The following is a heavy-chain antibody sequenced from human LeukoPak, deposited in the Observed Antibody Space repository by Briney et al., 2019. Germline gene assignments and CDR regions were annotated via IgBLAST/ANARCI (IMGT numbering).Heavy chain of an antibody. CDR3: ARDHHDILIG. D-gene: IGHD3-9*01. CDR1: GGTFSSYA. Sequence: GASVKVSCKASGGTFSSYAISWVRQAPGQGLEWMGRIMPILGIANYAQKFQGRVTITADKSTSTAYMELSSLRSEDTAVYYCARDHHDILIGWGQGTLVTVSS. CDR2: IMPILGIA. V-gene: IGHV1-69*04. J-gene: IGHJ4*02.